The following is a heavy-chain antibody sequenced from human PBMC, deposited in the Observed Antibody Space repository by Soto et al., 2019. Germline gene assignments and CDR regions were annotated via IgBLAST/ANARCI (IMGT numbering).Heavy chain of an antibody. J-gene: IGHJ6*01. Sequence: SERLSLPCVLSAGSISITNWWRWFRQPPGKGLERIGEIYHSGRTNYNPSLNSRVTISVDKSKNQFSLKLSSVTTPDTAVYDSARDQSGSRLMDVWGQGTTVTVSS. CDR3: ARDQSGSRLMDV. V-gene: IGHV4-4*02. D-gene: IGHD5-12*01. CDR1: AGSISITNW. CDR2: IYHSGRT.